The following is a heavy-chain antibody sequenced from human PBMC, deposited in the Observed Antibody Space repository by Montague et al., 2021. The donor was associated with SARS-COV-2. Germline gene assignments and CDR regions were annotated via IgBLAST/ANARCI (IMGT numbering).Heavy chain of an antibody. Sequence: SLRLSCAASGFTFSHSAMNWVRQAPGKGLEWVSGISGSDGGTHYADSVKGRFTISRDNSKNSLYLQMNSLRAEDTALYYCAKDSYYYGLGYGMDVWGQGTTVTVSS. D-gene: IGHD3-10*01. CDR3: AKDSYYYGLGYGMDV. J-gene: IGHJ6*02. V-gene: IGHV3-23*01. CDR2: ISGSDGGT. CDR1: GFTFSHSA.